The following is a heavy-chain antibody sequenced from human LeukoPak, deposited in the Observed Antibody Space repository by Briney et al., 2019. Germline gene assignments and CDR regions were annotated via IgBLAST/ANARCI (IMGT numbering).Heavy chain of an antibody. CDR1: GGSISSDY. CDR3: ARSDYYNYYYYYGMDV. Sequence: SETLSLTCSVSGGSISSDYWSWIRQPPGKGLEWIGYIYYSGSTNYNPSLKSRVTISVDTSKNQFSLKLSSVTAADTAVYYCARSDYYNYYYYYGMDVWGQGTTVTVSS. D-gene: IGHD4-17*01. CDR2: IYYSGST. J-gene: IGHJ6*02. V-gene: IGHV4-59*01.